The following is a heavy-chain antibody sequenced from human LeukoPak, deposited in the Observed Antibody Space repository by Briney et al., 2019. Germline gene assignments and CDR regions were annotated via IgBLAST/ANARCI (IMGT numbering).Heavy chain of an antibody. J-gene: IGHJ6*03. CDR1: GFTFSSYG. CDR2: IWYDGSTN. V-gene: IGHV3-33*06. CDR3: AKDGGTYDFWSGYYIGYYYYMDV. D-gene: IGHD3-3*01. Sequence: PGGSLRLSCAASGFTFSSYGMHWVRQAPGKGLEWVVVIWYDGSTNYYADSVKGRFTISRDNSKNTLYLQMNSLRAEDTAVYYCAKDGGTYDFWSGYYIGYYYYMDVWGKGTTVTVSS.